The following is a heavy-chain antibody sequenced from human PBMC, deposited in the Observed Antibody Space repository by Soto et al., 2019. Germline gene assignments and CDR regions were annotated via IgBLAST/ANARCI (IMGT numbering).Heavy chain of an antibody. CDR3: ARTEYFCNADSCHPPFCF. Sequence: SGPTLVNPTQTLTLTCTFSGFSLSTRGVCVGWIRQPPGKALERLALIYWDDDKRYSPSLKNRVSITKDTSKNQVVLTMTNMEPVDTATYYCARTEYFCNADSCHPPFCFWGEGTLVTVPS. J-gene: IGHJ4*02. CDR1: GFSLSTRGVC. CDR2: IYWDDDK. D-gene: IGHD3-3*01. V-gene: IGHV2-5*02.